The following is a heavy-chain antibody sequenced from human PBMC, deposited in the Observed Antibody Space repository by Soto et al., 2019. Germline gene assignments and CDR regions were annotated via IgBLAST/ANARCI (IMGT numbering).Heavy chain of an antibody. J-gene: IGHJ6*03. CDR2: IYSGGST. Sequence: GGSLRLSCAASGFTVSSNYMSWVRQAPGKGLEWVSVIYSGGSTYYADSVKTRFTISRDNSKNTAYLQMNSQRAEDTAVYYCARGYGDYYYYYMDVWGKGTTVTVSS. CDR3: ARGYGDYYYYYMDV. D-gene: IGHD4-17*01. CDR1: GFTVSSNY. V-gene: IGHV3-66*01.